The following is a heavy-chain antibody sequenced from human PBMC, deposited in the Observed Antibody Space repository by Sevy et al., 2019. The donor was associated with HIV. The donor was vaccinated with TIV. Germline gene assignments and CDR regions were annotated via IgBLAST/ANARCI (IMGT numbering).Heavy chain of an antibody. V-gene: IGHV1-2*06. CDR3: ARFGAEFRYSSSRYYFDY. CDR1: GYTFTGYY. CDR2: INPNSGGT. D-gene: IGHD6-6*01. Sequence: ASVKVSCKASGYTFTGYYMHWVRQAPGQGLEWMGRINPNSGGTNYAQKFQGRVTMTRDTSISTAYMELSRLRSDDTAVYYCARFGAEFRYSSSRYYFDYWGQGTLVTVSS. J-gene: IGHJ4*02.